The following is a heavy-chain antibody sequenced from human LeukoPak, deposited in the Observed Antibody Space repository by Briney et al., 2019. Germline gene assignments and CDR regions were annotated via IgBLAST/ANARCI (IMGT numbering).Heavy chain of an antibody. CDR1: GGSISSYY. D-gene: IGHD3-22*01. J-gene: IGHJ4*02. CDR2: IYYSGST. V-gene: IGHV4-59*08. Sequence: PSETLSLTCTVSGGSISSYYWSWIRQPPGKGLEWIGYIYYSGSTNYNPSLKSRVTISVDTPKNQFSLKLSSVTAADTAVYYCARSKGDSSGYGYWGQGTLVTVSS. CDR3: ARSKGDSSGYGY.